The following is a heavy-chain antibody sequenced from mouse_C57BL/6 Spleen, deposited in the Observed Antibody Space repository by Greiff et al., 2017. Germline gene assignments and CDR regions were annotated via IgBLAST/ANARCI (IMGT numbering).Heavy chain of an antibody. V-gene: IGHV5-17*01. D-gene: IGHD2-3*01. Sequence: EVNVVESGGGLVKPGGSLKLSCAASGFTFSDYGMHWVRQAPEKGLEWVAYISSGSRTIYYADTVKGRFTISRDNAKNNLCMQRNSMRSEDTAMYYGARNGYDGYSYWYFEVWGTGTTVTVAS. J-gene: IGHJ1*03. CDR3: ARNGYDGYSYWYFEV. CDR1: GFTFSDYG. CDR2: ISSGSRTI.